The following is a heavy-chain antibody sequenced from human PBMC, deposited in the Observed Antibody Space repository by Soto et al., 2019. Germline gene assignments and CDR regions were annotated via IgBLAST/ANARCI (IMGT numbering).Heavy chain of an antibody. CDR3: ASVLDSSGYYPFDY. J-gene: IGHJ4*02. CDR1: GYTFTSYG. Sequence: SVKVSCKASGYTFTSYGISWVRQAPGQGLEWMGRIIPILGIANYAQKFQGRVTITADKSTSTAYMELSSLRSEDTAVYYCASVLDSSGYYPFDYWGQGTLVTVSS. CDR2: IIPILGIA. V-gene: IGHV1-69*04. D-gene: IGHD3-22*01.